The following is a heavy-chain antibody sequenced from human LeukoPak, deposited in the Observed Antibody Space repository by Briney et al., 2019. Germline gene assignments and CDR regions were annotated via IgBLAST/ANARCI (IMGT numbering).Heavy chain of an antibody. CDR3: AKSLAVPGSPDY. J-gene: IGHJ4*02. D-gene: IGHD6-19*01. CDR1: GFTFTNSA. Sequence: GGSLRLSCAASGFTFTNSAMTWGRQAPGKGLEWVSTVSGSGGNTYYADSVKGRFTISRDNSENTLYLQMNSLRAQDTAVYYCAKSLAVPGSPDYWGQGTLATVSS. CDR2: VSGSGGNT. V-gene: IGHV3-23*01.